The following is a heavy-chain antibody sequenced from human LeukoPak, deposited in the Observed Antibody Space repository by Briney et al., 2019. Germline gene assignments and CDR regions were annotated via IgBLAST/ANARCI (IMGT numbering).Heavy chain of an antibody. CDR3: ARVAYSSSWSPDY. CDR2: ISGSGGST. Sequence: GGSLRLSCAASGFTFSSYAMSWVRQAPGKGLEWVSAISGSGGSTYYADSVKGRFTISRDNAKNSLYLQMNSLRAEDTAVYYCARVAYSSSWSPDYWGQGTLVTVSS. J-gene: IGHJ4*02. V-gene: IGHV3-23*01. CDR1: GFTFSSYA. D-gene: IGHD6-13*01.